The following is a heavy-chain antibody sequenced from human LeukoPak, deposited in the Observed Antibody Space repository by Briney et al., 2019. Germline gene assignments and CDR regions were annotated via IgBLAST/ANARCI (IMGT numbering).Heavy chain of an antibody. J-gene: IGHJ4*02. Sequence: ASVKVSCKASGYSFIGYYIQWVRQAPGQGLEWMGWINPNSGGTNYAQEFQGRVTMTRDTSLSTASMELSRLRYEDTAVYYCATDYTDYSLDYWGQGTLVTVSS. D-gene: IGHD4-11*01. CDR1: GYSFIGYY. CDR3: ATDYTDYSLDY. V-gene: IGHV1-2*02. CDR2: INPNSGGT.